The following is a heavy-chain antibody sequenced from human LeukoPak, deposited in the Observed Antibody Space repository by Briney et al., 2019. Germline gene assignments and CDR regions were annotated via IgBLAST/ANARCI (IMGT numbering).Heavy chain of an antibody. CDR3: AKAPVTTCSGAYCYPFDY. D-gene: IGHD2-21*01. CDR1: GFTLSSYA. V-gene: IGHV3-23*01. CDR2: ISVSGNT. Sequence: GGSLRLSCAASGFTLSSYAMSWVRQAPGKGLEWVSAISVSGNTYHADSVKGRFTISRDSSKNTLYLQMNRLRAEDAAVYYCAKAPVTTCSGAYCYPFDYWGQGALVTVSS. J-gene: IGHJ4*02.